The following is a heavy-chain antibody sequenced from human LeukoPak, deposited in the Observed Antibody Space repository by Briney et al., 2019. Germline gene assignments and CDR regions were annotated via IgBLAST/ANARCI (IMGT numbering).Heavy chain of an antibody. Sequence: ASVKVSCKASGYTFTSYGISWVRQARGQGLEWMGWISAYNGNTNYAQKLQGRVTMTTDTSTSTAYMELRSLRSDDTAVYYCARDPCSGGSCYGPRAFDYWGQGTLVTVSS. V-gene: IGHV1-18*04. CDR3: ARDPCSGGSCYGPRAFDY. CDR1: GYTFTSYG. J-gene: IGHJ4*02. CDR2: ISAYNGNT. D-gene: IGHD2-15*01.